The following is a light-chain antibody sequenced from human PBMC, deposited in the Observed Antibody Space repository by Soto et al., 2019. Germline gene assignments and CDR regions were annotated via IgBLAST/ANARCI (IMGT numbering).Light chain of an antibody. Sequence: EIVLTQSPGTLSLSPGERATLSCRASQTISSSYLAWYQQKPGQAPRLLIYGASSRATGIPDRFSGSGCGTDFTLTIRRLEPEDFAMYYCQQYRSSQWTFGQGTKVEIK. V-gene: IGKV3-20*01. CDR2: GAS. CDR3: QQYRSSQWT. J-gene: IGKJ1*01. CDR1: QTISSSY.